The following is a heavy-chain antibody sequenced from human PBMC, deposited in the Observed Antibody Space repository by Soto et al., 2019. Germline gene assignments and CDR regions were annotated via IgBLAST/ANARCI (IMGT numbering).Heavy chain of an antibody. J-gene: IGHJ6*02. D-gene: IGHD3-10*01. Sequence: SETLSLTCTVSGGSISSYYWSWIRQPPGKGLEWIGYIYYSGSTNYNPSLKSRVTISVDTSKNQFSLKLSSVTAADTAVYYCARTTMVRGVRYDYYHYVMDVCGRGTTVTVSS. V-gene: IGHV4-59*01. CDR3: ARTTMVRGVRYDYYHYVMDV. CDR2: IYYSGST. CDR1: GGSISSYY.